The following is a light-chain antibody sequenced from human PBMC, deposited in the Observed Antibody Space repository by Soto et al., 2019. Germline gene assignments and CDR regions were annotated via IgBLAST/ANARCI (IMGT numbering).Light chain of an antibody. J-gene: IGKJ2*01. Sequence: EIVLTQSPGTLSLSPGERATLSCRASQSVSSSYLAWYQQKPGQAPRLLIYGASSRATGSPDRFSGSGSGTAFTLTISRLEPEDSAVYYCQQYGGSPPSTFGQGTKLEI. CDR2: GAS. V-gene: IGKV3-20*01. CDR3: QQYGGSPPST. CDR1: QSVSSSY.